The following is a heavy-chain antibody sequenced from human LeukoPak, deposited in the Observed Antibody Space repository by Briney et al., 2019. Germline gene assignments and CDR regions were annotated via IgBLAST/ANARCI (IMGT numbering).Heavy chain of an antibody. Sequence: SETLSLTCSVSGGSISTYYWSWIRQPAGKGLEWIGRIYTSGSTNYNPSLKSRVTMSVDTSKNQFSLKLSSVTAADTAVYYCARDERTYYYSYYYYYMDVWGKGTTVTVSS. CDR2: IYTSGST. J-gene: IGHJ6*03. D-gene: IGHD3-22*01. V-gene: IGHV4-4*07. CDR1: GGSISTYY. CDR3: ARDERTYYYSYYYYYMDV.